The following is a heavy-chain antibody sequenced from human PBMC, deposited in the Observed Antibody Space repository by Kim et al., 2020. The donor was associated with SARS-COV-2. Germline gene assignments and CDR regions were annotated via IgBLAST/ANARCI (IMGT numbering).Heavy chain of an antibody. CDR3: ARQGAYYDFLTGTYYYYGMDV. CDR1: GDSISSGSYY. V-gene: IGHV4-39*01. J-gene: IGHJ6*02. D-gene: IGHD3-9*01. Sequence: SETLSLTCTVSGDSISSGSYYWGWIRKPPGKGLEWIGSIYYSGSTYYDPSLKSRVTISVDTSKNQFALKLSSVTAADTAVYYCARQGAYYDFLTGTYYYYGMDVWGQGTTVTVSS. CDR2: IYYSGST.